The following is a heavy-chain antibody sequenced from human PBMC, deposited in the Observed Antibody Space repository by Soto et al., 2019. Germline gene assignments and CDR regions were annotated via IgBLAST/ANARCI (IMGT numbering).Heavy chain of an antibody. CDR3: ARDTQDDFWSGYYRDY. CDR2: ISSSSSTI. V-gene: IGHV3-48*02. J-gene: IGHJ4*02. D-gene: IGHD3-3*01. Sequence: EVQLVESGGGLVQPGGSLRLSCAASGFTFSSYSMNWVRQAPGKGLEWVSYISSSSSTIYYADFVKGRFTISTDNAKNPLYLQMNSLRDEDTAVYYCARDTQDDFWSGYYRDYWGQGTLVTVSS. CDR1: GFTFSSYS.